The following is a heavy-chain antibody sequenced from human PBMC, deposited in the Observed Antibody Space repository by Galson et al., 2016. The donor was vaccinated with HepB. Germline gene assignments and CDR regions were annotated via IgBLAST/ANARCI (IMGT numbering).Heavy chain of an antibody. CDR3: ARGPGSYYRGREYYYGMDV. CDR1: AFSFRSYA. Sequence: SLRLSCAASAFSFRSYAMHWVRQAPGKGLEWVTVISFDGSDKYYADSVKGRFIISRDNSKNTVYLQMNSLRAKDTAVYYCARGPGSYYRGREYYYGMDVWGQGATVTVSS. J-gene: IGHJ6*02. CDR2: ISFDGSDK. D-gene: IGHD3-10*01. V-gene: IGHV3-30*04.